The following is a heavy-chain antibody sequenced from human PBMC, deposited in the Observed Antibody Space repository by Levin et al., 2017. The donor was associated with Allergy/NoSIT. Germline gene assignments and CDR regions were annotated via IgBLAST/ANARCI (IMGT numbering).Heavy chain of an antibody. Sequence: SQTLSLTCAVYGGSFSGYYWSWIRQPPGKGLEWIGEINHSGSTNYNPSLKSRVTISVDTSKHQFSLKLSSVTAADTAVYYCARGHSGYGGGGYYYYYYYMDVWGKGTTVTVSS. V-gene: IGHV4-34*01. CDR1: GGSFSGYY. D-gene: IGHD5-12*01. CDR2: INHSGST. CDR3: ARGHSGYGGGGYYYYYYYMDV. J-gene: IGHJ6*03.